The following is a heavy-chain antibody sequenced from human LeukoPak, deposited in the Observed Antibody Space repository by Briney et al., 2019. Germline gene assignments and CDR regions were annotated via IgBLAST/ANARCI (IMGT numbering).Heavy chain of an antibody. V-gene: IGHV5-51*03. J-gene: IGHJ4*02. D-gene: IGHD3-22*01. Sequence: PGESLNISCKGSGYSFTSYWIGCVRQMPGKGREWMGSIYPGDSDTRYSPSFQGQVTISAVKSISTAYLQWSSLKASDSAMYYCARRDYYDSSGYYYLDYWGKGTLVTVSS. CDR2: IYPGDSDT. CDR3: ARRDYYDSSGYYYLDY. CDR1: GYSFTSYW.